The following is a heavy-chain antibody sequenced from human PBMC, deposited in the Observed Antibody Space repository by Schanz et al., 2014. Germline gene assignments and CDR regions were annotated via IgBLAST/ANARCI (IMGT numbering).Heavy chain of an antibody. J-gene: IGHJ4*02. Sequence: EVQLLESGGGLIQPGGSLRLSCAASGFTFSTHAMSWVRQAPGKGLEWVSSISGDHRNTFYADSVKGRFTISRDNSKNTLYLQMNSLRAEDTAIYYCAKDRSWDYDSSGYFDYWGQGTLVTVSS. CDR2: ISGDHRNT. V-gene: IGHV3-23*01. D-gene: IGHD3-22*01. CDR1: GFTFSTHA. CDR3: AKDRSWDYDSSGYFDY.